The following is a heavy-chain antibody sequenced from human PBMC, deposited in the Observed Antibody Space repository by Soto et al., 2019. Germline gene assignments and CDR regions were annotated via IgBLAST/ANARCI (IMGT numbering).Heavy chain of an antibody. CDR3: AHRLRRKDAFDI. V-gene: IGHV2-5*02. CDR2: IYWDDAK. CDR1: GFSLSTSGVG. J-gene: IGHJ3*02. Sequence: QIPLKESGPTLVKPTQTLTLTCTFSGFSLSTSGVGVGWIRQPPGKALECLALIYWDDAKRYSPSLKSRLTITQDTSKNQVVLTMTNMDPVDTATYYCAHRLRRKDAFDIWGQGTMVAVSS.